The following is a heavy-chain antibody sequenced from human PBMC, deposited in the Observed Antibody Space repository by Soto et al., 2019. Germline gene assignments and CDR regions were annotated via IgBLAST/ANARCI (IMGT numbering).Heavy chain of an antibody. Sequence: EVQLVESGGGLVEPGESLRLSCAASGFSFSSYSMKWVRQAPGKGLEWVSSISSTSDYEYYADSVKGRFTILRDNAKNSLYLQLNSMGVEDPAVYYCASGPYPYWGQGTLVIVSS. CDR3: ASGPYPY. V-gene: IGHV3-21*01. D-gene: IGHD2-2*01. CDR1: GFSFSSYS. CDR2: ISSTSDYE. J-gene: IGHJ4*02.